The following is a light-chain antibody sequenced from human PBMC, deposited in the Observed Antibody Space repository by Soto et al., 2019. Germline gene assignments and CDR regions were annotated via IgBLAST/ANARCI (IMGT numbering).Light chain of an antibody. CDR3: QQRSNWPPIT. J-gene: IGKJ5*01. CDR1: QSVHNY. V-gene: IGKV3-11*01. Sequence: EIVLTQSPAPLSLSPGARAALSCKASQSVHNYLAWYQQKPGQAPRLLIYGASTRAAGIPARFSGSGSGTDFTLTISSLEPEDGAVDYGQQRSNWPPITCGQGTRLESK. CDR2: GAS.